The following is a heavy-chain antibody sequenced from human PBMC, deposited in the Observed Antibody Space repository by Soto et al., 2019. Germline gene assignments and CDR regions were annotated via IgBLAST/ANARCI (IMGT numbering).Heavy chain of an antibody. V-gene: IGHV1-69*12. Sequence: QVQLVQSGAEVKKPGSSVKVSCKASGGTFSSYAISWVRQAPGQGLEWMGGIIPIFGTANYAQKFQGRVKINADESKNTVYMELGSLRSEDKAVYYCARFPYYYDSSGYARNWYFDLWGRGTLVTVSS. D-gene: IGHD3-22*01. CDR1: GGTFSSYA. CDR3: ARFPYYYDSSGYARNWYFDL. CDR2: IIPIFGTA. J-gene: IGHJ2*01.